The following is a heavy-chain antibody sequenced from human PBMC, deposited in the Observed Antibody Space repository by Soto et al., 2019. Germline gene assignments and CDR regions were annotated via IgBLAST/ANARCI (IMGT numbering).Heavy chain of an antibody. CDR3: ARLRYCRGGNCYGDY. CDR2: IYGGDSDT. J-gene: IGHJ4*02. V-gene: IGHV5-51*01. D-gene: IGHD2-15*01. CDR1: GYSFTTYW. Sequence: GESLKISCKGSGYSFTTYWIGWVRQMPGKGLEWMGIIYGGDSDTRYSSSFQGQATISADKSISTAYLQWSSLKASDTATYYCARLRYCRGGNCYGDYWGQGTLVTVSS.